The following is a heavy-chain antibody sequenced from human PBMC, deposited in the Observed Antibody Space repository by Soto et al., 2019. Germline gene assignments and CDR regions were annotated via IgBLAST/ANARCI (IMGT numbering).Heavy chain of an antibody. Sequence: QVQLVESGGGLVKPGGSLRLSCAASGFTFSDSYMSWIRPAPGKGLEWDSYIVGNSRTIYYSDSVKGRFTISRDNAKNALYLQMNSLRAADTAVYYCARQIIPFHYAMDIWGHGTTVTVSS. CDR2: IVGNSRTI. D-gene: IGHD2-21*01. J-gene: IGHJ6*02. CDR1: GFTFSDSY. V-gene: IGHV3-11*01. CDR3: ARQIIPFHYAMDI.